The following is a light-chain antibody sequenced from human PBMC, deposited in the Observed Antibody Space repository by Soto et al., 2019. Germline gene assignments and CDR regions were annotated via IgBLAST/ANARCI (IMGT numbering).Light chain of an antibody. Sequence: DIQMTQSPSSLSASVGDRVTITCRASQGIGKYLAWFQQRPGKAPKSLIHKASSLQSGVPSRFSGSGSGTDFTLTISSLHPDDFATYYCQQYNSYSPTFGQGTRVEIK. CDR3: QQYNSYSPT. CDR1: QGIGKY. CDR2: KAS. J-gene: IGKJ1*01. V-gene: IGKV1-16*01.